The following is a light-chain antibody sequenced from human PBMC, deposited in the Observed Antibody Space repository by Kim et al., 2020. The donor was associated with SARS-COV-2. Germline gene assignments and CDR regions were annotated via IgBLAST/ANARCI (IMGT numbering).Light chain of an antibody. V-gene: IGKV1-27*01. CDR1: QDIANS. Sequence: DIQMTQSPSSLSASVGDRVTITCRASQDIANSLAWYQQKPGKVPKVLIYAASTLQSGVPSRFSGGGSGTEFTLTIGSLQTEDVATYYCQKYNSATWTFGPGTKVDIK. CDR3: QKYNSATWT. J-gene: IGKJ1*01. CDR2: AAS.